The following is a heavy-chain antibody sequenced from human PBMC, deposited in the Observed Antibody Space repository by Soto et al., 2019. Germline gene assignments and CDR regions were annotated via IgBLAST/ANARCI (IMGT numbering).Heavy chain of an antibody. J-gene: IGHJ5*02. V-gene: IGHV2-5*02. CDR2: IYWDGDR. CDR3: AHRATMTIFGLIIDNGVWFDP. CDR1: GFSLSTSGAA. Sequence: QITLKESGPTLVKPTQTLTLTCTFSGFSLSTSGAAVGWIRQPPGRALEWLALIYWDGDRRYNPSLQSRLTIDKDTSRNQVARTLTSVDPADTATYYCAHRATMTIFGLIIDNGVWFDPWGQGTLVIVSS. D-gene: IGHD3-3*01.